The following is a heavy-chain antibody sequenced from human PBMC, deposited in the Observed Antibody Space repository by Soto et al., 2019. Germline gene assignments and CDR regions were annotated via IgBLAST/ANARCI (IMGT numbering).Heavy chain of an antibody. D-gene: IGHD2-2*01. V-gene: IGHV1-18*04. CDR2: INADYGNT. CDR3: ARKSLSTFNWFDP. J-gene: IGHJ5*02. CDR1: GYTFTNYG. Sequence: QLKLVQSGTELKKPGASVKVSCKASGYTFTNYGITWVRQAPGQGLEWMGWINADYGNTNYEQKFQGRVTMTTDTSTNTAYMELRSLRSDDTAVYYCARKSLSTFNWFDPWGQGTLVTVSS.